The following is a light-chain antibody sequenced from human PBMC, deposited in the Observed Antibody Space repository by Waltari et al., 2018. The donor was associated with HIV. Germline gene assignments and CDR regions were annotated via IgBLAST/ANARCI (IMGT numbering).Light chain of an antibody. Sequence: SVLTQPPSVSGAPGQRVTISCTGSSSNIGAGYDVHWYQQLPGTAPKLLIYGNNQRPAGGPGRFPGSKSGTSAFLAITGLQAEDEADYYCQSYDRTLSVIFGGGTKLTVL. CDR2: GNN. CDR1: SSNIGAGYD. J-gene: IGLJ2*01. CDR3: QSYDRTLSVI. V-gene: IGLV1-40*01.